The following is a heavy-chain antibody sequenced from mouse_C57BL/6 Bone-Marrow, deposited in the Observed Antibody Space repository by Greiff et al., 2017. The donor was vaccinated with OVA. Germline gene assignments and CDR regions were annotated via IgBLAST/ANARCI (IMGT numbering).Heavy chain of an antibody. J-gene: IGHJ4*01. D-gene: IGHD1-1*01. CDR1: GYSITSGYY. CDR2: ISYDGSN. CDR3: ASTTVDYYAMDY. V-gene: IGHV3-6*01. Sequence: EVQRVESGPGLVKPSQSLSLTCSVTGYSITSGYYWNWIRQFPGNKLEWMGYISYDGSNNYNPSLKNRISITRDTSKNQFFLKLNSVTTEDTATYYCASTTVDYYAMDYWGQGTSVTVSS.